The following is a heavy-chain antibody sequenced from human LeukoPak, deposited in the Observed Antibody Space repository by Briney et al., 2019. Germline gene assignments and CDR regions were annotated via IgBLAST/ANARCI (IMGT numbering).Heavy chain of an antibody. J-gene: IGHJ5*02. CDR1: GFTFSSYE. V-gene: IGHV3-48*03. CDR3: ARERSSSWFDNWFDP. CDR2: ISSSGSTI. D-gene: IGHD6-13*01. Sequence: GGSLRLSCAASGFTFSSYEMNWVRQAPGKGLEWVSYISSSGSTIYYADSVKGRSTISRDNAKNSLYLQMNSLRAEDTAVYYCARERSSSWFDNWFDPWGQGTLVTVSS.